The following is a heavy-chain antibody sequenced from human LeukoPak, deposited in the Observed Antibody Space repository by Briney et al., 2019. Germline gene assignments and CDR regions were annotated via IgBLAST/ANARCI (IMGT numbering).Heavy chain of an antibody. V-gene: IGHV3-30*02. CDR1: GFTFSSYG. CDR2: IRYDGSNE. D-gene: IGHD6-19*01. Sequence: GGSLRLSCAASGFTFSSYGMHWVRQAPGKGLEWVSFIRYDGSNEYYADSVRGRFTISRDNSKNTLYLQMNSLRAEDTAVYYCARGARGSGWRVFDIWGQGTMVTVSS. CDR3: ARGARGSGWRVFDI. J-gene: IGHJ3*02.